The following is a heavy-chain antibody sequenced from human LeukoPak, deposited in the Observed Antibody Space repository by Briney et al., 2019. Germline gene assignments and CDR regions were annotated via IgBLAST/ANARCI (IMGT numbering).Heavy chain of an antibody. CDR3: ARTGFNFFDY. CDR2: SSSGDNII. CDR1: GFIFSSYE. Sequence: GGSLRLSCAASGFIFSSYEMNWVRQAPGKGLEWTSYSSSGDNIIYYGDSVRGRFTISRDNAKNSLYLQMNSLRAEDTAVYYCARTGFNFFDYWGHGTLVTVSS. J-gene: IGHJ4*01. V-gene: IGHV3-48*03.